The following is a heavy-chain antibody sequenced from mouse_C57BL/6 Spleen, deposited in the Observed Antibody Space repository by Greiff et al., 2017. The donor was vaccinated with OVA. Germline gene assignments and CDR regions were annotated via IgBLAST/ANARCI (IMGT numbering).Heavy chain of an antibody. D-gene: IGHD1-1*01. CDR3: ASNYYGSIGFAY. J-gene: IGHJ3*01. CDR2: IVPADSYT. V-gene: IGHV1-50*01. CDR1: GYTFTSYW. Sequence: QVQLQQSGAELVKPGASVKLSCKASGYTFTSYWMQWVNQRPGQGLEWIGEIVPADSYTTYNQKFKGKATLTVDTSSSTAYMQLSSLTSEDTAVDYCASNYYGSIGFAYWGKGTLVTVSA.